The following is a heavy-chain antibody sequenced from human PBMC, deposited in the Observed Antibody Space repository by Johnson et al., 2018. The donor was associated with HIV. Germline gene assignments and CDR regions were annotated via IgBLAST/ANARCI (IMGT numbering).Heavy chain of an antibody. V-gene: IGHV3-30*03. D-gene: IGHD4-17*01. CDR3: AREVDYAVNTQHLDAFDI. CDR1: GFTFSSYG. CDR2: ISYDGSNK. Sequence: QMLLVESGGGVVQPGRSLRLSCAASGFTFSSYGMHWVRQAPGKGLEWVAVISYDGSNKYYADSVKGRFTISRDNSKNTLYLQMNSLRAEDTAVYYCAREVDYAVNTQHLDAFDIWGQGTMVTVSS. J-gene: IGHJ3*02.